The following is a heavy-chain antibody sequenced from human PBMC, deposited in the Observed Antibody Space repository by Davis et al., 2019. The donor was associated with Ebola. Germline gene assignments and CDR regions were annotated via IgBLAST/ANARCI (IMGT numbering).Heavy chain of an antibody. CDR2: ITSSSSTI. V-gene: IGHV3-48*04. CDR1: GFTFGNYW. D-gene: IGHD6-13*01. J-gene: IGHJ4*02. Sequence: GESLKISCAASGFTFGNYWMTWVRQAPGKGLEWVSYITSSSSTIYYADSVKGRFTISRDNAKNSLYLQMNSLRAEDTAVYYCARAGYSSSFDYWGQGTLVTVSS. CDR3: ARAGYSSSFDY.